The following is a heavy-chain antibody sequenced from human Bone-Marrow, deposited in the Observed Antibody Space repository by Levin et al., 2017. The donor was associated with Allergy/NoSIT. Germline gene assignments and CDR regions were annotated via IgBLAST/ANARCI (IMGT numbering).Heavy chain of an antibody. V-gene: IGHV1-69*13. J-gene: IGHJ4*02. Sequence: GASVKVSCKASGDTFSSYIFIWVRQAPGQGLDWMGGIIPMFGTGKYAQKFRDRVAIVADESTRTVYLDLRNLRSDDTAVYFCARGYGCGGDCYSLIDWGQGTLVTVSS. CDR2: IIPMFGTG. CDR3: ARGYGCGGDCYSLID. D-gene: IGHD2-21*02. CDR1: GDTFSSYI.